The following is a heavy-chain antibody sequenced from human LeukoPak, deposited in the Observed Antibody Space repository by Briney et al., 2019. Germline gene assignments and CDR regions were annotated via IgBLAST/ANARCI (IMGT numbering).Heavy chain of an antibody. V-gene: IGHV3-33*01. D-gene: IGHD6-13*01. CDR2: IWYDGTDK. J-gene: IGHJ6*02. Sequence: GGSLRLSCAASGFTFSDYGMHWVRQAPGKGLEWVAVIWYDGTDKYYADSVKGRFTISRDNSKNTLYLEVNTLRAEDTAVYYCARALYSGRWYGMDVWGQGTTVTVSS. CDR1: GFTFSDYG. CDR3: ARALYSGRWYGMDV.